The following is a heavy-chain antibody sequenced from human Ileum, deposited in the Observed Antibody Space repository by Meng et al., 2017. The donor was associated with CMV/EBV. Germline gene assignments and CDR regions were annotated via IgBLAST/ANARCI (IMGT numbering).Heavy chain of an antibody. CDR1: GYTSSSYS. V-gene: IGHV1-18*04. CDR3: ARDHASSSQLLDY. Sequence: QVHLVHSGAEVKNIGASVKVSCKASGYTSSSYSFSWVRQAPGQGLEWMGWISAYNGDIKYAQKFRDRVTMTTDTSTSTAYMDLRGLRSDDTAVYYCARDHASSSQLLDYWGQGTLVTVSS. D-gene: IGHD6-6*01. J-gene: IGHJ4*02. CDR2: ISAYNGDI.